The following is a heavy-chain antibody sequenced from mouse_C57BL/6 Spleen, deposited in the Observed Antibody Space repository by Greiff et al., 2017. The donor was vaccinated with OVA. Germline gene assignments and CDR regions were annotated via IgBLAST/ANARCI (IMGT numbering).Heavy chain of an antibody. CDR3: TTYGNPHLYFYV. Sequence: VQLQQSGPELVKPGDSVKISCKASGYSFTGYFMHWVMQSHGKSLEWIGRINPYNGDTFYNQKFKGKATLTVDKSSSTAHMELRSLTSEDSAVYYCTTYGNPHLYFYVRGTGTTVTVST. CDR1: GYSFTGYF. D-gene: IGHD2-1*01. J-gene: IGHJ1*03. CDR2: INPYNGDT. V-gene: IGHV1-20*01.